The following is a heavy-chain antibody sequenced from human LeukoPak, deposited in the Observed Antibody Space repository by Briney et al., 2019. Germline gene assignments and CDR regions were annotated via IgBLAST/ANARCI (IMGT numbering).Heavy chain of an antibody. CDR1: GFTFTDYW. J-gene: IGHJ4*02. D-gene: IGHD3-16*01. Sequence: GESLRHSCAASGFTFTDYWMHWVRHVPGKGLVWVSIINTDTRGTYYADSVKGRFTISRDNAKSILYLQMDSLRAEDTAVYHCARAGAYHFDNWGQGTLVTVSS. CDR3: ARAGAYHFDN. CDR2: INTDTRGT. V-gene: IGHV3-74*01.